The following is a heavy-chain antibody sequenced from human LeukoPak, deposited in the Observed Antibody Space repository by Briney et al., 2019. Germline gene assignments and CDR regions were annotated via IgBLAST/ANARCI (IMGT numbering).Heavy chain of an antibody. V-gene: IGHV4-30-4*08. Sequence: SETLSLTCTVSGGSISSGDYYWSWIRQPPGKGLEWIGYIYYSGSTYYNPSLKSRVTISVDTSKNQFSLKLSSVTAADTAVYYCATSKRGYSYGSDYWGQGTLLTVSS. CDR3: ATSKRGYSYGSDY. CDR1: GGSISSGDYY. D-gene: IGHD5-18*01. CDR2: IYYSGST. J-gene: IGHJ4*02.